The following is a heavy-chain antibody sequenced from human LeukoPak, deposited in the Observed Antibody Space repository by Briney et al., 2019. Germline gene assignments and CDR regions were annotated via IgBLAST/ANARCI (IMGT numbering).Heavy chain of an antibody. CDR2: IYYSGST. CDR1: GGSISSSSYY. J-gene: IGHJ4*02. D-gene: IGHD5-24*01. Sequence: SETLSLTCTVSGGSISSSSYYWGWIRQPPGKGLEWIGSIYYSGSTYYNPSLKSRVTISVDTSKNQFSLKLSSVTAADTAVYYCARPRDGYNLNSFDYWGQGTLVTVSS. CDR3: ARPRDGYNLNSFDY. V-gene: IGHV4-39*01.